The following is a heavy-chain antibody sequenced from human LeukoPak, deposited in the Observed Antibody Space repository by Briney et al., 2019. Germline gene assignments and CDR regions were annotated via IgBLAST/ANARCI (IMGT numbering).Heavy chain of an antibody. Sequence: GGSLRLSCAASGLTFDDYAMLWVRQAPGKGLEWVSGISWNSGSIGYADSVKGRFTISRDNAKNSLYLQMNSLRAEDTALYYCAKGAIAVAGTKDYFDYWGQGTLVTVSS. D-gene: IGHD6-19*01. J-gene: IGHJ4*02. CDR1: GLTFDDYA. CDR3: AKGAIAVAGTKDYFDY. V-gene: IGHV3-9*01. CDR2: ISWNSGSI.